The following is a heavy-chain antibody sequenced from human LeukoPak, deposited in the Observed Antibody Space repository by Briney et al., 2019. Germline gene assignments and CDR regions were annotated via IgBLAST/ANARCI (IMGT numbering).Heavy chain of an antibody. CDR1: GFTFSSYW. D-gene: IGHD1-26*01. J-gene: IGHJ5*02. V-gene: IGHV3-7*01. CDR2: IKQDGSEK. Sequence: GGSLRLSCVASGFTFSSYWMSWVRQAPGKGLEWVANIKQDGSEKYYVDSVKGRFTISRDNAKNSLYLQTNSLRAEDTAVYYCARDVGAGWFDPWGQGTPVTVSS. CDR3: ARDVGAGWFDP.